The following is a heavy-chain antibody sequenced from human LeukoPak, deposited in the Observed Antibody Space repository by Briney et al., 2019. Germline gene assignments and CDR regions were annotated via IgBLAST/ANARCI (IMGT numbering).Heavy chain of an antibody. CDR2: IYYSGST. J-gene: IGHJ4*02. CDR1: GGSISSYY. Sequence: SETLSLTCTVSGGSISSYYWSWIRQPPGKGLEWIGYIYYSGSTNYNPSLKSLVTISVDTSKNQFSLKLSSVTAADTAVYYCARSSGWYGGYFDYWGQGTLVTVSS. D-gene: IGHD6-19*01. V-gene: IGHV4-59*01. CDR3: ARSSGWYGGYFDY.